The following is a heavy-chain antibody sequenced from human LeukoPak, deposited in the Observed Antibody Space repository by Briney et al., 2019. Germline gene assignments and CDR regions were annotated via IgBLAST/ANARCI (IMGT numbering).Heavy chain of an antibody. Sequence: SQTLSLTCTVSGGAITSGGYSWNWIRQPPGKGLEWIGCIYDRGPAYYNPSLKSRFTISVDRPKNQFFLNVTSLTAADTAVYYCARSRQASGLFNSWGQGTLVVVSS. V-gene: IGHV4-30-2*01. J-gene: IGHJ5*01. CDR3: ARSRQASGLFNS. CDR2: IYDRGPA. D-gene: IGHD3-10*01. CDR1: GGAITSGGYS.